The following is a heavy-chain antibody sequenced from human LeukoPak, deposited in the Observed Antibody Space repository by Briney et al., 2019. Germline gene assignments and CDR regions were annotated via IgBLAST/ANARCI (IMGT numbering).Heavy chain of an antibody. Sequence: KTSETLSLTCSVSGGSVTITNYYWGWIRQPPGKGLEWIGSIYYSGSTYYNPSLKSRVTISVDTSKNQFSLKLSSVTAADTAVYYCARESTMVRGVINYWGQGTLVTVSS. CDR3: ARESTMVRGVINY. D-gene: IGHD3-10*01. J-gene: IGHJ4*02. CDR2: IYYSGST. V-gene: IGHV4-39*07. CDR1: GGSVTITNYY.